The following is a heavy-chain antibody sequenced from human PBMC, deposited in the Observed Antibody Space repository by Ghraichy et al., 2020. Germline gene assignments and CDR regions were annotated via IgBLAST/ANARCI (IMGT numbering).Heavy chain of an antibody. CDR3: AAYCSSTSCYEGYFDY. V-gene: IGHV3-21*01. J-gene: IGHJ4*02. Sequence: GESLNISCAASGFTFSSYSMNWVRQAPGKGLEWVSSISSSSSYIYYADSVKGRFTISRDNAKNSLYLQMNSLRAEDTAVYYCAAYCSSTSCYEGYFDYWGQGTLVTVSS. CDR1: GFTFSSYS. CDR2: ISSSSSYI. D-gene: IGHD2-2*01.